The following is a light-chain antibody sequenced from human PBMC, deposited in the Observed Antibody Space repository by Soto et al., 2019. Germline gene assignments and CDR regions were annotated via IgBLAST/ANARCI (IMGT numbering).Light chain of an antibody. CDR3: QKYDSVPLT. CDR1: QGINNF. CDR2: AAS. J-gene: IGKJ4*01. V-gene: IGKV1-27*01. Sequence: DIQMTQSPSSLSASVGDRVTITRRASQGINNFVAWYQQKPGEVPKLLIYAASTLQSGVPSRFSGSGFGTDFVLTISSLEPEDVATYYCQKYDSVPLTFGGGTRVEIK.